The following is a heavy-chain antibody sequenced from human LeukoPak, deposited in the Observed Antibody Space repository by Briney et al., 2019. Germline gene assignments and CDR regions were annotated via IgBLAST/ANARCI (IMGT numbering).Heavy chain of an antibody. V-gene: IGHV3-23*01. Sequence: GGSLRLSCAASGFTFSSYAMSWVRQAPGKGLEWVSAISGSGGSTYYADSVKGRFTISRDNSKNTLYLQMNSLRAEDTAVYYCARSSSWAQAPYYYYYMDVWGKGTTVTVSS. D-gene: IGHD6-13*01. J-gene: IGHJ6*03. CDR3: ARSSSWAQAPYYYYYMDV. CDR1: GFTFSSYA. CDR2: ISGSGGST.